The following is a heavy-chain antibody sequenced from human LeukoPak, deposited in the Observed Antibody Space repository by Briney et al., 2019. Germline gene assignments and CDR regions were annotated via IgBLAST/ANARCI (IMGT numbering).Heavy chain of an antibody. CDR2: IYHSGST. Sequence: SETLSLTCTVSGGSISSGGYYWSWIRQPPGKGLEWIGYIYHSGSTYYNPSLKSRVTISVDRSKNQFSLKLSSVTAADTAVYYCARMYYDFWSGYYTDFDYWGQGTLVTVSS. J-gene: IGHJ4*02. V-gene: IGHV4-30-2*01. CDR1: GGSISSGGYY. CDR3: ARMYYDFWSGYYTDFDY. D-gene: IGHD3-3*01.